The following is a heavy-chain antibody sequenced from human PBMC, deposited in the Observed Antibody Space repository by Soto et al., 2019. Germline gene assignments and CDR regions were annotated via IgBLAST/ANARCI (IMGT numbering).Heavy chain of an antibody. CDR3: ARLPAARLWFGEGYYYYMDV. J-gene: IGHJ6*03. CDR2: IYPGDSDT. D-gene: IGHD3-10*01. V-gene: IGHV5-51*01. CDR1: GYSFTSYW. Sequence: PGESLKISCKGSGYSFTSYWIGWVRQMPGKGLEWMGIIYPGDSDTRYSPSFQGQVTISADKSISTAYLQWSSLKASDTAMYYCARLPAARLWFGEGYYYYMDVWGKGTTVTVSS.